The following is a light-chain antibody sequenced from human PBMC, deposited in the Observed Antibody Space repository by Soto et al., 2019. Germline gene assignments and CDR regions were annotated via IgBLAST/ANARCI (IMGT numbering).Light chain of an antibody. V-gene: IGKV3-15*01. J-gene: IGKJ4*01. CDR2: GAS. CDR3: QQYNSWPLT. CDR1: QRVSDN. Sequence: EIVMTQSPATLSVSPGERATPSCRASQRVSDNLAWYQQKPGQAPRLLIYGASTRATDIPAKFSGSGSGTEFSLTISSLQSEDFALYYCQQYNSWPLTFGGGTKVEIK.